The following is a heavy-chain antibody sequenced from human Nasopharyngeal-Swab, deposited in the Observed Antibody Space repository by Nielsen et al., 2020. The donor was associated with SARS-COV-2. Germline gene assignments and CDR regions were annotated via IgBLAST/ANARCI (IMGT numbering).Heavy chain of an antibody. D-gene: IGHD2-8*01. CDR1: GGSISSGSYY. CDR3: ARGVEFCTNGVCYNKDYYYYYYMDV. V-gene: IGHV4-61*02. J-gene: IGHJ6*03. CDR2: IYTSGST. Sequence: SETLSLTCTVSGGSISSGSYYWSWIRQPAGKGLEWIGRIYTSGSTNYNPSLKSRVTISVDTSKNQFSLKLSSVTAADTAVYYCARGVEFCTNGVCYNKDYYYYYYMDVWGKGTTVTVSS.